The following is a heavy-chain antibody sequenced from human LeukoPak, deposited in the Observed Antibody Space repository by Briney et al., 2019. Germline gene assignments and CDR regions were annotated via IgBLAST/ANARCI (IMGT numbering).Heavy chain of an antibody. D-gene: IGHD6-19*01. CDR1: GGSISSYY. J-gene: IGHJ3*02. Sequence: PSETLSLTCTVSGGSISSYYWSWIRQPAGKGLEWIGRIYTSGSTNYNPSLKSRVTISVDKSKNQFSLNLSSMTAADTALYYCARGGAVEGRNAFDIWGQGTMVTVSS. CDR3: ARGGAVEGRNAFDI. V-gene: IGHV4-4*07. CDR2: IYTSGST.